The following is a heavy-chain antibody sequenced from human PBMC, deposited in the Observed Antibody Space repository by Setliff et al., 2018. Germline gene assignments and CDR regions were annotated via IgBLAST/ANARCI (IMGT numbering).Heavy chain of an antibody. J-gene: IGHJ4*02. V-gene: IGHV4-59*08. CDR1: GDSISGDY. Sequence: SETLSLTCTVSGDSISGDYWSWIRQSPGRGLEWIAYISYTGSTNYNPSLKSRVTISLDTSKNHFSLNLRSVTAADTAVYYCARLSPYNTGPPFDYWGQGTLVTVSS. CDR2: ISYTGST. CDR3: ARLSPYNTGPPFDY. D-gene: IGHD2-8*02.